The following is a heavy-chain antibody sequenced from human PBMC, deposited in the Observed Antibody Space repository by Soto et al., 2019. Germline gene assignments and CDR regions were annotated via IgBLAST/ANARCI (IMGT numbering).Heavy chain of an antibody. CDR1: GFSLSTSGVG. V-gene: IGHV2-5*02. Sequence: QITLKESSPTLVKPTQTLTLTCTLSGFSLSTSGVGVGWIRQSPGKALEWLAVIYWDDVKHYSPSLERRLTITKDTSESEVVLTMTNMDPVDTATYYCAHKGSGDYVLDYWGQGILVTVSS. D-gene: IGHD4-17*01. J-gene: IGHJ4*02. CDR3: AHKGSGDYVLDY. CDR2: IYWDDVK.